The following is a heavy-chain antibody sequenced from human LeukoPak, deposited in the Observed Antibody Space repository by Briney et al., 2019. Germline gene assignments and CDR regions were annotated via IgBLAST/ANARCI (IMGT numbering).Heavy chain of an antibody. Sequence: ASVKVSCKASGYTFTGYYMHWVRQAPGQGLEWMGWINPNSGGTNYAQKFQGWVTMTRDTSISTAYMELSRLRSDDTAVYYCARGGHIVVVVAANWFDPGAREPWSPSPQ. CDR1: GYTFTGYY. J-gene: IGHJ5*02. D-gene: IGHD2-15*01. CDR3: ARGGHIVVVVAANWFDP. CDR2: INPNSGGT. V-gene: IGHV1-2*04.